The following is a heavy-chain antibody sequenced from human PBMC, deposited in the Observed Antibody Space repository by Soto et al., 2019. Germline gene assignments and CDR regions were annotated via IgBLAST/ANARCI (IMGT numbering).Heavy chain of an antibody. CDR2: ITWNSGSR. CDR3: AKSKGDLEILKTTVTTFWGPFHI. Sequence: DVQLVESGGGLVQPGRSLRLSCAASGFTFDDYAMHWVRQAPGKGPEWVSGITWNSGSRGYAESVKGRFTISRDNAKNSLYLQMNSLRTEDTALYSCAKSKGDLEILKTTVTTFWGPFHIWGQGTRVTVSS. J-gene: IGHJ3*02. CDR1: GFTFDDYA. V-gene: IGHV3-9*01. D-gene: IGHD4-17*01.